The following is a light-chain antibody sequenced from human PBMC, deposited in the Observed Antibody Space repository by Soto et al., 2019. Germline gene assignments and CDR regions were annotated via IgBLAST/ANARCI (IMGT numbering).Light chain of an antibody. CDR1: HVVSIY. CDR3: QQYRHSPAIS. V-gene: IGKV3-11*01. CDR2: DAS. J-gene: IGKJ5*01. Sequence: EIVLTQSPATLSLSPGERATLYCRAIHVVSIYLAWYQHEPGQAPRLVICDASDRATGIPARFSGSGSGTDFALTLSRLAPEDAELYYCQQYRHSPAISFGQGTRLHI.